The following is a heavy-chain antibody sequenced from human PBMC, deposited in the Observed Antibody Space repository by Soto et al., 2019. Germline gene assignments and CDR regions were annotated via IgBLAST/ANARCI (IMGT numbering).Heavy chain of an antibody. CDR1: GVSITSYY. V-gene: IGHV4-59*12. D-gene: IGHD3-22*01. J-gene: IGHJ4*02. Sequence: PSETLSLTCSVSGVSITSYYWSWIRQPPGKGLEWIAYIYYSGSTNYNPSLKSRVTISVDTSKNQFSLKLSSVTAADTAVYYCARGRGYDYERSGYSYYFDYWGQGTLVTVSS. CDR2: IYYSGST. CDR3: ARGRGYDYERSGYSYYFDY.